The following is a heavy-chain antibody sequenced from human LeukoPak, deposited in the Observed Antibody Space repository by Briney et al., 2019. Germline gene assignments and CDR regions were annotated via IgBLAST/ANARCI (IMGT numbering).Heavy chain of an antibody. D-gene: IGHD2-8*01. CDR1: GFTFSSYS. CDR2: ISSSSSYI. J-gene: IGHJ6*02. V-gene: IGHV3-21*01. CDR3: ARDSSLLMVYAIPAYYYGMDV. Sequence: GGSLRLSCAASGFTFSSYSMNWVRQAPGKGLEWVSSISSSSSYIYYADSVKGRFTISRDNAKNSLCLQMNSLRAEDTAVYYCARDSSLLMVYAIPAYYYGMDVWGQGTTVTVSS.